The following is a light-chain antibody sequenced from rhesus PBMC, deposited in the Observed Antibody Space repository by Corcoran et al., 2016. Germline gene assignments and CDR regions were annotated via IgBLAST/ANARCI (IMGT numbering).Light chain of an antibody. CDR3: QQYSSSPLP. CDR2: KAS. Sequence: DIQMTQSPSSLSASVGDTVTITCRASQSISSWLAWYQQKPGKAPKLLTYKASTLQSGVPSRFSGSGSGTDFTLTINSLQSEDFATYCCQQYSSSPLPFGPGTKLDLK. V-gene: IGKV1-22*01. CDR1: QSISSW. J-gene: IGKJ3*01.